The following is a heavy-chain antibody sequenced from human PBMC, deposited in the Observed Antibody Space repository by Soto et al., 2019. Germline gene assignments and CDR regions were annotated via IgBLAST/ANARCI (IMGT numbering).Heavy chain of an antibody. CDR2: ISAYNGNT. CDR1: GYTFTSYG. Sequence: ASVKVSCKASGYTFTSYGISWVRQAPGQGLEWMGWISAYNGNTNYAQKLQGRVTLTTDTSTSTAYMELRSLRSDDTAVYYCARVRDCSSTSCYGDAFDIWGQGTMVTVSS. CDR3: ARVRDCSSTSCYGDAFDI. V-gene: IGHV1-18*01. D-gene: IGHD2-2*01. J-gene: IGHJ3*02.